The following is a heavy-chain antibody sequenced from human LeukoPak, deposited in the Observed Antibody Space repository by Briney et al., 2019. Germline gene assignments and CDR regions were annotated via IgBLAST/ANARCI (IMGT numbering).Heavy chain of an antibody. D-gene: IGHD2-15*01. CDR2: ISAYNGDT. CDR1: GYTFTSYD. V-gene: IGHV1-18*01. CDR3: ARDIVSGPPFDY. J-gene: IGHJ4*02. Sequence: EASVKVSCKASGYTFTSYDINWVRQATGQGLEWMGWISAYNGDTNYAQKVQGRVTMTTDTSTSTAYMELRSLRSDDTAIYYCARDIVSGPPFDYWGQGTLVTVSS.